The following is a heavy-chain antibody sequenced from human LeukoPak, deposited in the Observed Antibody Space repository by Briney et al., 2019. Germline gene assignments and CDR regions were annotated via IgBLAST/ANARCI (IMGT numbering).Heavy chain of an antibody. J-gene: IGHJ4*02. D-gene: IGHD1-20*01. CDR3: AKDYSPWGLTGQFDY. CDR1: GFTFSSYA. CDR2: ISYDGSNK. V-gene: IGHV3-30*01. Sequence: GGSLRLSCAASGFTFSSYAMHWVRQAPGKGLEWVAVISYDGSNKYYADSVKGRFTISRDNPKNTLYLQMNSLRAEDTAIYYCAKDYSPWGLTGQFDYWGQGTLVTVSS.